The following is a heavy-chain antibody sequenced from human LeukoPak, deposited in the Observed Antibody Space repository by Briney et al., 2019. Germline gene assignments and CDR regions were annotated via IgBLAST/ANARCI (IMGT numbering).Heavy chain of an antibody. Sequence: PSETLSLTCSVSRGLITNNNYFWGWIRQAPGKSLEWIGNIFYSGTTYYNPSLPSLKGRITISVDTSKNQFSLKLSSVTAADTAVYYCATIPLRYFDWLFYWGQGTLVTVSS. CDR2: IFYSGTT. CDR1: RGLITNNNYF. CDR3: ATIPLRYFDWLFY. V-gene: IGHV4-39*07. J-gene: IGHJ4*02. D-gene: IGHD3-9*01.